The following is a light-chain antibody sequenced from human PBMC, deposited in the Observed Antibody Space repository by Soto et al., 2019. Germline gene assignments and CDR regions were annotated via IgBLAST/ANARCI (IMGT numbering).Light chain of an antibody. Sequence: QSVLTQPASVSVSPGQSITISCTGTSSDVGGYNYVSWYQQHPGKAPKLMIFEVSNRPSGVSYRFSGSKSGNTASLTISGLQAEDEADYYCSSYTSSSSLYVFGTGTKVTVL. J-gene: IGLJ1*01. CDR3: SSYTSSSSLYV. CDR1: SSDVGGYNY. V-gene: IGLV2-14*01. CDR2: EVS.